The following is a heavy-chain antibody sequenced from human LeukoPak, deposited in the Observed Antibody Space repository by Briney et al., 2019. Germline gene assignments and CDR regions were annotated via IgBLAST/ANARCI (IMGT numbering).Heavy chain of an antibody. D-gene: IGHD1-14*01. CDR1: GGSFSGYY. V-gene: IGHV4-34*01. CDR3: ITGRGENFQH. CDR2: INQSGST. J-gene: IGHJ1*01. Sequence: SETLCLTCAVYGGSFSGYYWSWIRQPPGKGLEWIGEINQSGSTSYNPSLKSRVTISVDMSKNQFSLKLSSMTAADTAVYYCITGRGENFQHWGQGTLVTASS.